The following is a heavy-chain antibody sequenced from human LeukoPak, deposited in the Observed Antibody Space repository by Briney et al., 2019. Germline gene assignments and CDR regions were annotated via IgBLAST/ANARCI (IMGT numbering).Heavy chain of an antibody. CDR2: IYYSGRT. V-gene: IGHV4-59*12. J-gene: IGHJ4*02. CDR1: GGSISSYY. CDR3: ARGRDAMNYFDY. Sequence: SETLSLTCSVSGGSISSYYWSWIRQPPGKGLEWIGYIYYSGRTSYNPSLKSRVTISVDTSKNQFSLKLSSVTAADTAVYYCARGRDAMNYFDYWGQGTLVTVSS.